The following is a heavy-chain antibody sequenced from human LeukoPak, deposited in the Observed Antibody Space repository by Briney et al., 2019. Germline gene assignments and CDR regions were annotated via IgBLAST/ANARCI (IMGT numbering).Heavy chain of an antibody. D-gene: IGHD3-9*01. CDR3: ARDQPDILATSASNSPFTLYYYYYMDV. CDR2: INWNGGST. V-gene: IGHV3-20*04. Sequence: GGSLRLSCAASGFTFDDYGMSWVRQAPGKGLEWVSGINWNGGSTGYADSVKGRFTISRDNAKNSLYLQMNSLRAEDTALYYCARDQPDILATSASNSPFTLYYYYYMDVWGKGTTVTVSS. J-gene: IGHJ6*03. CDR1: GFTFDDYG.